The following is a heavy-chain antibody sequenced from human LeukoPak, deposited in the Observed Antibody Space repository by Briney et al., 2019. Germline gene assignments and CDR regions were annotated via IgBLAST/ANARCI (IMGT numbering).Heavy chain of an antibody. J-gene: IGHJ4*02. V-gene: IGHV3-74*01. Sequence: GGSLRLSCAASGLTFSSHWMHWVRQAPGKGLVWVSRITNDGSSTTYADSVKGRFTISRDNSKNTLYLQMNSLRAEDTAVYYCAKDVWRYSGSYYDFDYWGQGTLVTVSS. D-gene: IGHD1-26*01. CDR3: AKDVWRYSGSYYDFDY. CDR2: ITNDGSST. CDR1: GLTFSSHW.